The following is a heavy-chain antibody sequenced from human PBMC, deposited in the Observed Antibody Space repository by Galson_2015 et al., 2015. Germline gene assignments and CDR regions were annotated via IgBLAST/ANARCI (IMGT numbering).Heavy chain of an antibody. V-gene: IGHV3-30*03. CDR2: ISYDGSNK. Sequence: SLRLSCAASGFTFSSYGMHWVRQAPGKGLEWVAVISYDGSNKYYADSVKGRFTISRDNSKNTLYLQMNSLRAEDTAVYYCARDLIAAAGDWGQGTLVTVSS. CDR3: ARDLIAAAGD. CDR1: GFTFSSYG. J-gene: IGHJ4*02. D-gene: IGHD6-13*01.